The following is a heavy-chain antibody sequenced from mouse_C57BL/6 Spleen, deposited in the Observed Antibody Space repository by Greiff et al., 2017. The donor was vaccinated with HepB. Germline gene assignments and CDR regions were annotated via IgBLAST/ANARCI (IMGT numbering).Heavy chain of an antibody. CDR1: GYTFTSYW. J-gene: IGHJ3*01. Sequence: QVQLQQPGAELVKPGASVKLSCKASGYTFTSYWMHWVKQRPGQGLEWIGMIHPNSGSTNYNEKFKSKATLTVDKSSSTAYMQLSSLTSEDSAVYDCARFYYDYGFAYWGQGTLVTVSA. D-gene: IGHD2-4*01. CDR2: IHPNSGST. CDR3: ARFYYDYGFAY. V-gene: IGHV1-64*01.